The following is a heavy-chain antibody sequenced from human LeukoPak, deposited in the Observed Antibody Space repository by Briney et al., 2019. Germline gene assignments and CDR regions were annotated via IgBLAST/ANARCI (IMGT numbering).Heavy chain of an antibody. CDR3: ARWYPDNWFDP. CDR2: IWYDGSNK. Sequence: GGSLRLSCAASGFTFSSYGMHWVRQAPGKGLEWVAVIWYDGSNKYYADSVKGRFTISRDNSKNTLYLQMNSLRAEDTAVYYCARWYPDNWFDPWGQGTLVTVSS. V-gene: IGHV3-33*01. D-gene: IGHD6-13*01. CDR1: GFTFSSYG. J-gene: IGHJ5*02.